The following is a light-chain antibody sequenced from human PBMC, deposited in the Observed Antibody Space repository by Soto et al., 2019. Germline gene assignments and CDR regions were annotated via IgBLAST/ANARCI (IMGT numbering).Light chain of an antibody. V-gene: IGKV1-12*02. CDR1: QDISSW. CDR3: QQANSFPWT. J-gene: IGKJ1*01. Sequence: DSQMTQSPSSVPASVGDRVTITCRASQDISSWLVWYQQKPGKAPNLLIYGASSLQSGVPSRFSGSGSGTDFTLTISSLQPEDFATYYCQQANSFPWTVGQGTKVEMK. CDR2: GAS.